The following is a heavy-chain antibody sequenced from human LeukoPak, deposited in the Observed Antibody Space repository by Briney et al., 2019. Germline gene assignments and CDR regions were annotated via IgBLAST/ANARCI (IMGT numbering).Heavy chain of an antibody. CDR3: ARVERGYSSGWYGQKYPSGNNWFDP. J-gene: IGHJ5*02. CDR2: IYHSGST. CDR1: GGSMSSYY. D-gene: IGHD6-19*01. Sequence: PSETLSLTCSVSGGSMSSYYWSWIRQSPGKGLEWIGYIYHSGSTDYNSSLKSRVTISEDTSKKQFSLKLSSVTAADTAVYYCARVERGYSSGWYGQKYPSGNNWFDPWGQGTLVTVSS. V-gene: IGHV4-59*01.